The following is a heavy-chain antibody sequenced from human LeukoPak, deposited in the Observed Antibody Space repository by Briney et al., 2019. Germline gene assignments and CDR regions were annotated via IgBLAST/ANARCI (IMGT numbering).Heavy chain of an antibody. CDR3: AKTTHDSSGYYYFGY. Sequence: GGSLRLSCAASGFTFSSYAMSWVRQAPGKGLEWVSAISGSGGSTYYADSVKGRFTISRDNSKNTLYLQVNSLRAEDTAVYYCAKTTHDSSGYYYFGYWGQGTLVTVSS. CDR2: ISGSGGST. CDR1: GFTFSSYA. D-gene: IGHD3-22*01. V-gene: IGHV3-23*01. J-gene: IGHJ4*02.